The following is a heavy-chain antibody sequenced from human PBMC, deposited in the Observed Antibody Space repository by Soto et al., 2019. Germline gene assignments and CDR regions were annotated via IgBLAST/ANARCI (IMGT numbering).Heavy chain of an antibody. Sequence: ASVKVSCKVSGYTLTELSMHWVRQAPGKGLEWMGGFDPEDGETIYAQKFQGRVTMTEDTSTDTAYMELSSLRSEDTAVYYCATPVSDFWSGYHRPYYYYGMDVWGQGTTVTVYS. J-gene: IGHJ6*02. D-gene: IGHD3-3*01. CDR1: GYTLTELS. CDR3: ATPVSDFWSGYHRPYYYYGMDV. CDR2: FDPEDGET. V-gene: IGHV1-24*01.